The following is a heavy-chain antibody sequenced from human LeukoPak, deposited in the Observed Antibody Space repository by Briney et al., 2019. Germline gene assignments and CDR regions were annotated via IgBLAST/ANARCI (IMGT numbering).Heavy chain of an antibody. CDR1: GFTFSGSA. J-gene: IGHJ4*02. CDR2: IRSKANSYAT. CDR3: TSPANGNPMTTVTP. Sequence: GGSLRLSCAASGFTFSGSAMHRVRQASGKGLEWVGRIRSKANSYATAYAASVKGRFTISRDDSKNTAYLQMNSLKTEDTAVYYCTSPANGNPMTTVTPWGQGTLVTVSS. D-gene: IGHD4-17*01. V-gene: IGHV3-73*01.